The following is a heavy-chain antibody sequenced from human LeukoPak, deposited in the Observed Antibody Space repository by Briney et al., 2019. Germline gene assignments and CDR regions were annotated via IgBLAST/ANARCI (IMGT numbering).Heavy chain of an antibody. CDR2: IYYSGST. CDR3: ARDLDYYYDSSGYTGRGGY. J-gene: IGHJ4*02. V-gene: IGHV4-39*07. Sequence: SETLSLTCTVSGGSISSSSYYWGWIRQPPGKGLEWIGGIYYSGSTYYNPSLKSRVTISVDTSKNQFSLKLSSVTAADTAVYYCARDLDYYYDSSGYTGRGGYWGQGTLVTVSS. CDR1: GGSISSSSYY. D-gene: IGHD3-22*01.